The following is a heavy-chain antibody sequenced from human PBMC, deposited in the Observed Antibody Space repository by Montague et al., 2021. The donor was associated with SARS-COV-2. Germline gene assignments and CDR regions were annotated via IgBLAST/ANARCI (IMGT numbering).Heavy chain of an antibody. D-gene: IGHD2-21*02. CDR3: ARAYCGGDCHVGP. J-gene: IGHJ5*01. V-gene: IGHV4-59*01. CDR1: VGSISNYY. CDR2: IYDGGSA. Sequence: SETLSLTCTVSVGSISNYYWAWIRQPPGKGLEWIGYIYDGGSANYKPPLKSRSTISVDTSNNQFSLRLSSVTAADTAVYYCARAYCGGDCHVGPWGQGILVTVSS.